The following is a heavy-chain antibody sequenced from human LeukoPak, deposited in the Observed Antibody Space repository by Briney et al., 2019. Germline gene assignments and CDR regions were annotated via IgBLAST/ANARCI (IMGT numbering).Heavy chain of an antibody. V-gene: IGHV1-18*01. J-gene: IGHJ4*02. D-gene: IGHD3-22*01. CDR1: GYTFTSYG. CDR3: ARDWGGGYSFDY. CDR2: ISAYNGNT. Sequence: ASVKVSCKASGYTFTSYGISWVRQAPGQGLEWMGWISAYNGNTNYAQKLQGRVTMTTDTSTSTAYMELSRLRSDDTAVYYCARDWGGGYSFDYWGQGTLVTVSS.